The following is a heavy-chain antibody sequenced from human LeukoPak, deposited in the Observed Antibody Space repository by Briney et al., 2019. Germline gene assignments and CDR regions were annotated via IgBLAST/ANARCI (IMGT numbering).Heavy chain of an antibody. CDR3: ARDYRYYDSSGYYRDYYYYGMDV. Sequence: SQTLSLTCAVYGGSFSGYYWSWIRQPPGKGLEWIGEINHSGSTNYNPSLKSRVTISVDTSKNQFSLKLSSVTAADTAVYYCARDYRYYDSSGYYRDYYYYGMDVWGQGTTVTVSS. CDR2: INHSGST. CDR1: GGSFSGYY. D-gene: IGHD3-22*01. V-gene: IGHV4-34*01. J-gene: IGHJ6*02.